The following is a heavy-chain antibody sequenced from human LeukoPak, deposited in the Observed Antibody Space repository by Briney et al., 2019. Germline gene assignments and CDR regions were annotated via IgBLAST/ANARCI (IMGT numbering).Heavy chain of an antibody. Sequence: SETLSLTCTVSGGSISSSSYYWGWIRQPPGKGLEWIGSIYYSGSTSYNPSLKSRVTMSLDMSKNQFSLRLSSVTAADTAVYFCARDPAVGANGDYYNYGMDVWGQGTTVLVSS. J-gene: IGHJ6*02. CDR1: GGSISSSSYY. V-gene: IGHV4-39*07. D-gene: IGHD3-16*01. CDR2: IYYSGST. CDR3: ARDPAVGANGDYYNYGMDV.